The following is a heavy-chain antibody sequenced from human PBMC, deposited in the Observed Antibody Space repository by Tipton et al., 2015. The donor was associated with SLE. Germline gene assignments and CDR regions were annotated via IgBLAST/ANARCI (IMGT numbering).Heavy chain of an antibody. CDR1: GGSISSHY. D-gene: IGHD3-22*01. CDR3: ARRLRTYYYDSSGFHDAFAI. Sequence: TLSLTCTVSGGSISSHYWSWIRQPPGKGLEWIGYIYYSGSTNYNPSLKSRVTISVDTSKNQFSLKLSSVTAADTAVYYCARRLRTYYYDSSGFHDAFAIWGQGKMVTVSS. V-gene: IGHV4-59*08. CDR2: IYYSGST. J-gene: IGHJ3*02.